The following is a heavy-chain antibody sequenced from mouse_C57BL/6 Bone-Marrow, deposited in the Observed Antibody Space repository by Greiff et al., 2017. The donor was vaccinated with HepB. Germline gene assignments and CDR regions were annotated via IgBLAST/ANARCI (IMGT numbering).Heavy chain of an antibody. V-gene: IGHV1-81*01. J-gene: IGHJ1*03. CDR3: ARDWYVDV. CDR2: IYPRSGNT. Sequence: QVQLKQSGAELARPGASVKLSCKASGYTFTSYGISWVKQRTGQGLEWIGEIYPRSGNTYYNEKFKGKATLTADKSSSTAYMELRSLTSEDSAVYFCARDWYVDVWGTGTTVTVSS. CDR1: GYTFTSYG.